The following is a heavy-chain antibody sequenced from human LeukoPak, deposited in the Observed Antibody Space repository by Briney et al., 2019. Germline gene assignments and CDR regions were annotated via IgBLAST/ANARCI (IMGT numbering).Heavy chain of an antibody. V-gene: IGHV3-48*03. CDR2: ISDSGSTI. D-gene: IGHD3-10*01. CDR3: ATTRIQMTMVRDLGVFDY. CDR1: GFTFSGYD. Sequence: PGGSLRLSCATSGFTFSGYDMNWVRQAPGKGLEWVSYISDSGSTIYYADSVKGRFTISRDNAKKSLYLQMNSLRAEDAAVYYCATTRIQMTMVRDLGVFDYWGQGTLVTVSS. J-gene: IGHJ4*02.